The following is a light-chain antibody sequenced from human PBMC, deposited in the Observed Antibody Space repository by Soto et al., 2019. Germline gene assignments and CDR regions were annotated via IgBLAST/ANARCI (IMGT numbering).Light chain of an antibody. V-gene: IGLV1-44*01. Sequence: QSVLTQPPSTSGTPGQRVAISCSGTSSNIGSHTVNWYQQLPGTAPKLLIYGDAQQPSGIPDRSSGSKSGTSDSLAISGLHSEAGVGYYCASWDDRLSGPVFGGGNKLTFL. CDR1: SSNIGSHT. CDR3: ASWDDRLSGPV. CDR2: GDA. J-gene: IGLJ3*02.